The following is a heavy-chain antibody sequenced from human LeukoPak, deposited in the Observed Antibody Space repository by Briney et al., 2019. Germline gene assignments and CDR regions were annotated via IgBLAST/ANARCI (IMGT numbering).Heavy chain of an antibody. V-gene: IGHV4-39*01. CDR1: GGSGDSVSSSTYY. CDR3: ARLSKGRYFDYIFDY. Sequence: SETLSLTCTVSGGSGDSVSSSTYYWGWIRQPPGKGLEWIGNIYYTGSTYYNPSLKSRVTMSVDTSKNQFSLKVSSETAADTAVYYCARLSKGRYFDYIFDYWGQGTLVTVSS. CDR2: IYYTGST. D-gene: IGHD3-9*01. J-gene: IGHJ4*02.